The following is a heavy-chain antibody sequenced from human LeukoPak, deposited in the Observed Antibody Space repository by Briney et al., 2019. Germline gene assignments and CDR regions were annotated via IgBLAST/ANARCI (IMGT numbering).Heavy chain of an antibody. CDR1: GGSFSGYY. J-gene: IGHJ5*02. D-gene: IGHD6-13*01. CDR3: ARLGLWFTTSGSSWNHWFDP. V-gene: IGHV4-34*01. Sequence: KPSETLSLTCAVYGGSFSGYYWSWIRQPPGKGLEWIGEINHSGSTNYNPSLKSRVTISVDTSKNQFSLKLSSVTAADTAVYYCARLGLWFTTSGSSWNHWFDPWGQGTLVTVSS. CDR2: INHSGST.